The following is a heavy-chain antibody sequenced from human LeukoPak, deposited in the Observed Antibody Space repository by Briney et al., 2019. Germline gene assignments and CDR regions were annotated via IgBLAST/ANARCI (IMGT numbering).Heavy chain of an antibody. CDR3: AKGSVVVVVAATLFDP. CDR1: GFTFSSYA. J-gene: IGHJ5*02. V-gene: IGHV3-23*01. D-gene: IGHD2-15*01. Sequence: GGSLRLSCAASGFTFSSYAMHWVRQAPGKGLEWVSAISGSGGSTYYADSVKGRFTISRDNSKNTLYLQMNSLRAEDTAVYYCAKGSVVVVVAATLFDPWGQGTLVTVSS. CDR2: ISGSGGST.